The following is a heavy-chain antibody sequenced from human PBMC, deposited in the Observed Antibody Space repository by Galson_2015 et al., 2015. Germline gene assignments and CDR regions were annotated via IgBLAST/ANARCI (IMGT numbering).Heavy chain of an antibody. CDR2: ISAYNGNT. V-gene: IGHV1-18*04. CDR3: ARVRGSYFPPAEDFDY. J-gene: IGHJ4*02. Sequence: SVKVSCKASGYTFTSYGISWVRQAPGQGLEWMGRISAYNGNTNYAQKLQGRVTMTTDKSTSTAYMELRSLRSDDTAVYYCARVRGSYFPPAEDFDYWGQGTLVTVSS. D-gene: IGHD1-26*01. CDR1: GYTFTSYG.